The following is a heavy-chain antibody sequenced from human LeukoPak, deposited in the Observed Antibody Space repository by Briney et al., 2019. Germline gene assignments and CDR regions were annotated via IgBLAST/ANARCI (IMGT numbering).Heavy chain of an antibody. J-gene: IGHJ4*02. Sequence: GGSLRLSCAASGFTFSSYAMHWVRQAPGKGLEWVANIKQDGSEKYYVDSVKGRFTISRDNAKNSLYLQMNSLRAEDTAVYYCARDGLRPVRDWGQGTLVTVSS. CDR1: GFTFSSYA. D-gene: IGHD3-10*01. V-gene: IGHV3-7*01. CDR2: IKQDGSEK. CDR3: ARDGLRPVRD.